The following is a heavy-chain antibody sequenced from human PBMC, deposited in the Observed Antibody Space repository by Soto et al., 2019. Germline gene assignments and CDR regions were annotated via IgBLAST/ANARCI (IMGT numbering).Heavy chain of an antibody. CDR3: TRVSGSYYYGMDV. CDR2: IYHSGST. D-gene: IGHD1-26*01. CDR1: GGPISISNC. V-gene: IGHV4-4*02. J-gene: IGHJ6*02. Sequence: PSEPLSLTCAVSGGPISISNCGSWVRQAPGKGLEWIGEIYHSGSTNYNPSLKSRVTISVDKSKNQFSLKLSSVTAADTAVYYCTRVSGSYYYGMDVWGQGTTVT.